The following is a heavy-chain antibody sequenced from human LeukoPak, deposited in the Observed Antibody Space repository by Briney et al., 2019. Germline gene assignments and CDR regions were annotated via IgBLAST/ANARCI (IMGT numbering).Heavy chain of an antibody. CDR2: IIPLLEIA. CDR3: ARGGELLDYGDYGIDY. J-gene: IGHJ4*02. D-gene: IGHD4-17*01. Sequence: SVRVSRKASGGTFSNYAISWVRQAPGQGLEWMGRIIPLLEIADYAQRFQGRVTITADKSTSTAYMELSSLRSDDTAVYYCARGGELLDYGDYGIDYWGQGTLVTVSS. V-gene: IGHV1-69*04. CDR1: GGTFSNYA.